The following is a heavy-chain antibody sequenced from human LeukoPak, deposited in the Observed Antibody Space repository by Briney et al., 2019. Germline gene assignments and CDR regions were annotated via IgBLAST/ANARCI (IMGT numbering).Heavy chain of an antibody. V-gene: IGHV3-30*01. CDR2: ISYDGSNK. CDR1: GFTFSSYA. J-gene: IGHJ4*02. D-gene: IGHD3-22*01. CDR3: ARDKLRYYDSSGYWIPTYYFDY. Sequence: GGSLRLSCAASGFTFSSYAMHWVRQAPGKGLEWVAVISYDGSNKYYADSVKGRFTISRDNSKDTLYLQMNSLRAEDTAVYYCARDKLRYYDSSGYWIPTYYFDYWGQGTLVTVSS.